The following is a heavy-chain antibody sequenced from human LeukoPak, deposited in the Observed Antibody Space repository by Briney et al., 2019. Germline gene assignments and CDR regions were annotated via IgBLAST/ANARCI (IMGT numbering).Heavy chain of an antibody. CDR3: ARAVAAARGVNYFDY. V-gene: IGHV3-13*01. D-gene: IGHD3-10*01. J-gene: IGHJ4*02. Sequence: GGSLRLSCAASGFTVSSNYMSWVRQVTGKYLEWVSAIGTTGDTYYPGSVKGRFTISRENAKNSLYLQMNSLRAGDTAVYYCARAVAAARGVNYFDYWGQGTLVTVSS. CDR1: GFTVSSNY. CDR2: IGTTGDT.